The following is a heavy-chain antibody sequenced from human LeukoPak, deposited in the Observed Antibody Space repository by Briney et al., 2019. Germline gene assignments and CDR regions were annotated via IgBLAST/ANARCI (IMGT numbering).Heavy chain of an antibody. Sequence: KSGGSLRLSCAASGFTFSSYAMSWVRQPPGKGLEWIGEIYHSGSTNYNPSLKGRVTISVDKSKNQFSLKLSSVTAADTAVYYCARVRCSSASCYYYYYYGMDVWGQGTTVTVSS. CDR3: ARVRCSSASCYYYYYYGMDV. V-gene: IGHV4-4*02. CDR1: GFTFSSYAM. J-gene: IGHJ6*02. D-gene: IGHD2-2*01. CDR2: IYHSGST.